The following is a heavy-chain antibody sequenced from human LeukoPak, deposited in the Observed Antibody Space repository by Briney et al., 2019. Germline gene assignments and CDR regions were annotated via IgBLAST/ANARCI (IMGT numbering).Heavy chain of an antibody. J-gene: IGHJ6*03. Sequence: SEALSLTCPVSGRSISSSSYYCGWIRQPPGKGLDWIGRIYYSGSTYYTPSLKSRVTISVDTSKNQCSLKLSSVTAADTAVYYCARDFLGPPLYCSGGSCYPSVYYYMDVWGKGTTVTISS. CDR3: ARDFLGPPLYCSGGSCYPSVYYYMDV. V-gene: IGHV4-39*07. CDR1: GRSISSSSYY. D-gene: IGHD2-15*01. CDR2: IYYSGST.